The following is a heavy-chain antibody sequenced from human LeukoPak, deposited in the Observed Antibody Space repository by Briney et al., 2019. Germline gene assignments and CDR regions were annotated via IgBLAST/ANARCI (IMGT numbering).Heavy chain of an antibody. CDR1: GGSFSGYY. V-gene: IGHV4-34*01. CDR3: ARGRIAVAGTFDS. J-gene: IGHJ5*01. CDR2: INHSGST. D-gene: IGHD6-19*01. Sequence: SETLSLTCAVSGGSFSGYYWSWIRQPPGKGLEWVGEINHSGSTNYNPSLTSRVTISVDTSKNQFSLMLSSVTAADTAVYYCARGRIAVAGTFDSWGQGTLVTVSS.